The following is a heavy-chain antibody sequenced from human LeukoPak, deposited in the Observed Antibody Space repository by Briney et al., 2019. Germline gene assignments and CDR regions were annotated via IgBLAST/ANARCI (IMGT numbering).Heavy chain of an antibody. CDR2: INPNSGDT. J-gene: IGHJ4*02. CDR3: GRGHETWASLYY. V-gene: IGHV1-2*02. CDR1: GYTFTDYY. Sequence: ASVKVSCKASGYTFTDYYMYWVGQAPGQGLEWMGWINPNSGDTNYAQKFQGRVTMTRDTSISTAYMELSSLGSDDTAVYYCGRGHETWASLYYWGQGTLVTVSS. D-gene: IGHD3-16*01.